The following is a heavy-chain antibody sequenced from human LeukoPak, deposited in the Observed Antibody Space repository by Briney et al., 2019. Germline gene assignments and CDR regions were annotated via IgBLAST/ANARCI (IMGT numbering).Heavy chain of an antibody. D-gene: IGHD3-16*01. CDR1: GFTFSSYW. CDR2: INSDGSST. CDR3: AKRPTLGASSGSYDY. Sequence: SGGSLRLSCAASGFTFSSYWMHWVRHAPGKGLVWVSRINSDGSSTSYADSVKGRFTISRDNSKNTLYLQMNSLRAEDTAVYYCAKRPTLGASSGSYDYWGQGTLVTVSS. J-gene: IGHJ4*02. V-gene: IGHV3-74*01.